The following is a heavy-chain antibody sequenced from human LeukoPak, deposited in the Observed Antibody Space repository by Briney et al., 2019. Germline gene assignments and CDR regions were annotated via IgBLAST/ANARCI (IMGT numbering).Heavy chain of an antibody. D-gene: IGHD6-19*01. CDR2: VNNDGSST. CDR1: GFSFSSYW. CDR3: ARSSYPYYFDY. Sequence: SGGSLGLSCGASGFSFSSYWMHWVRQAPGKGLMWVSRVNNDGSSTTYADSVEGRFTISGDNARNTLYLQMNSLRAEDTAVYYCARSSYPYYFDYWGQGTLVTVSS. J-gene: IGHJ4*02. V-gene: IGHV3-74*01.